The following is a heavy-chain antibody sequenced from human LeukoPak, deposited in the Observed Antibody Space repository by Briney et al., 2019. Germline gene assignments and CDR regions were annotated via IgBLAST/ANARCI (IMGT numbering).Heavy chain of an antibody. Sequence: GGSLRLSCAASGFTFSAYSMNWVRQAPGKGLEWLSYISSSGTTIKYADSVKGRFTISRDNAKNSLYLQVNSLRAEDTAVYYCARIMITVTTSDYWGQGTLVTVSS. CDR1: GFTFSAYS. CDR2: ISSSGTTI. J-gene: IGHJ4*02. CDR3: ARIMITVTTSDY. V-gene: IGHV3-48*04. D-gene: IGHD4-17*01.